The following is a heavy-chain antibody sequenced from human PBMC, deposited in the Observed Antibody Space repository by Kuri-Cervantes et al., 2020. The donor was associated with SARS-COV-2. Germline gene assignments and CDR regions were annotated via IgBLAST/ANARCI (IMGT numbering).Heavy chain of an antibody. CDR1: GGSISSYY. CDR3: ARDGPPSYGSGSYPNWFDP. J-gene: IGHJ5*02. V-gene: IGHV4-4*07. Sequence: GSLRLSCTVSGGSISSYYWSWIRQPAGKGLEWIGRIYTSGSTNYNPSLKSRVTMSVDTSKNQFSLKLSSVTAAGTAVYYCARDGPPSYGSGSYPNWFDPWGQGTLVTVSS. CDR2: IYTSGST. D-gene: IGHD3-10*01.